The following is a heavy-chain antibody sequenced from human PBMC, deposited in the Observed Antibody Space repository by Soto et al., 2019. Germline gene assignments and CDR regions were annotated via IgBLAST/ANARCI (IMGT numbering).Heavy chain of an antibody. Sequence: SETLSLTCAVSGGSISSGGYSWSWIRQPPGKGLEWIGYIYHSGSTYYNPSLKSRVTISVDRSKNQFSLKLSSVTAADTAVYYCASLRLRVAYYGMDVWGQGTTVTVSS. CDR1: GGSISSGGYS. CDR2: IYHSGST. D-gene: IGHD4-17*01. CDR3: ASLRLRVAYYGMDV. J-gene: IGHJ6*02. V-gene: IGHV4-30-2*01.